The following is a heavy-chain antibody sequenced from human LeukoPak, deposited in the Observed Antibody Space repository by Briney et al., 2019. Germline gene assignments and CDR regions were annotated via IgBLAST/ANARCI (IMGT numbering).Heavy chain of an antibody. D-gene: IGHD6-13*01. J-gene: IGHJ5*02. V-gene: IGHV1-2*02. CDR2: INPNSGCT. Sequence: GASVKVSCKASGYTFTVYYMHWVRQAPGQGLEWMGWINPNSGCTNYAQKFQGRVTMTRDTSISTAYMELSRLRSDDTAVYYCARDKRSEAAAFDPWGQGTLVTVSS. CDR1: GYTFTVYY. CDR3: ARDKRSEAAAFDP.